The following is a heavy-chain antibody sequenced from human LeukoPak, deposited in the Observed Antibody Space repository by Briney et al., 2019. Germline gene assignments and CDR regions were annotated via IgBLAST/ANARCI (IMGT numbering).Heavy chain of an antibody. D-gene: IGHD1-26*01. CDR3: ARVSGSYTMRAAFDI. Sequence: GGSLRLSCAASGFTFDDYGMSWVRQAPGKGLEWVSGINWNGGSTGYADSVKGRFTISRDNAKNSLYLQMNSLRAEDTALYHCARVSGSYTMRAAFDIWGQGTMVTVSS. V-gene: IGHV3-20*01. CDR1: GFTFDDYG. CDR2: INWNGGST. J-gene: IGHJ3*02.